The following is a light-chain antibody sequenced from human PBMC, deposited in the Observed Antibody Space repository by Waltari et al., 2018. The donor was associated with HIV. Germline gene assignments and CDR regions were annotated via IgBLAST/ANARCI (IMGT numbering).Light chain of an antibody. CDR2: GKN. CDR1: NLRTSH. Sequence: SSELTQDPAVSVALGQTVKIPCQGDNLRTSHASWYQQKPGQAPVLVSYGKNRRPSEIPDRFSSSASRNTASLIITGAQAEDEAEYYCKTRDRSGNLYVFGTGTTVTVL. J-gene: IGLJ1*01. CDR3: KTRDRSGNLYV. V-gene: IGLV3-19*01.